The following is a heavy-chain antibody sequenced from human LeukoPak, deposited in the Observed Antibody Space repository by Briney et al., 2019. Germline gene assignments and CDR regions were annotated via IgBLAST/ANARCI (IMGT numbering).Heavy chain of an antibody. V-gene: IGHV4-4*07. CDR2: IYTSGST. D-gene: IGHD3-3*01. CDR3: AREYDFWSGYYTD. J-gene: IGHJ4*02. CDR1: GGSISSYY. Sequence: SETLSLTCTVSGGSISSYYWSWVRQPAGKGLEWIGRIYTSGSTNYNPSLKSRVTMSVDTSKNQFSLKLSSVTTADTAVYYCAREYDFWSGYYTDWGQGTLVTVSS.